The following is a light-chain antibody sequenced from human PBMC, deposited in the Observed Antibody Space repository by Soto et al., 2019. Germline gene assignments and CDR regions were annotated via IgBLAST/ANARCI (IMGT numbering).Light chain of an antibody. V-gene: IGLV1-44*01. J-gene: IGLJ2*01. CDR2: SNN. Sequence: QSVPTQSPSASGTPGQRVTISCSGSSSNIGSNTVNWYQQLPGTAPKLLIYSNNQQPSGVPDRLSGSKSGTSASLAISGLQSEDEADYYCAAWDDSLNGPVFGGGTKLTVL. CDR1: SSNIGSNT. CDR3: AAWDDSLNGPV.